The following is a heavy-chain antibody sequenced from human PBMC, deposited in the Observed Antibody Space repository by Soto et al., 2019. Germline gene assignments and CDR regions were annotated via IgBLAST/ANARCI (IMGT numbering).Heavy chain of an antibody. CDR3: AKERTRHFDY. V-gene: IGHV3-30*18. J-gene: IGHJ4*02. Sequence: GGSLRLSCAASGFTFRSYGMHWVRQAPGKGLEWVAVISYDGNNKYYADSVKGRLTISRDNSKNTVSLQMNSLRAEDTAVYYCAKERTRHFDYWGQGIPVTVSS. D-gene: IGHD1-1*01. CDR2: ISYDGNNK. CDR1: GFTFRSYG.